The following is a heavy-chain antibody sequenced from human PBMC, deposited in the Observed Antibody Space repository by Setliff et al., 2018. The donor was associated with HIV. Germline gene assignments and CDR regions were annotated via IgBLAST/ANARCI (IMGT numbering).Heavy chain of an antibody. V-gene: IGHV4-30-4*08. D-gene: IGHD6-13*01. Sequence: KPSETLSLTCTVSGGSISSGDYYWSWIRQPPGKGLEWIGYIYYSGSTYYNPSLKSRVTISVDTSKNQFSLKLSSVTAADTAVYYCARVDMQLVPESFDYWGQGTLVTVS. J-gene: IGHJ4*02. CDR2: IYYSGST. CDR1: GGSISSGDYY. CDR3: ARVDMQLVPESFDY.